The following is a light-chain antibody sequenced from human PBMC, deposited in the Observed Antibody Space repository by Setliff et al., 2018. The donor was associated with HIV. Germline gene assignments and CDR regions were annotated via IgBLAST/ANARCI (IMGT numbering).Light chain of an antibody. J-gene: IGLJ1*01. V-gene: IGLV2-14*01. CDR3: SSYAISNTLP. CDR1: GSDVGGYNY. Sequence: QSVLTQPASVSGSPGQSITISCTGTGSDVGGYNYVSWYQQHPGKAPKLIIYEVRNRPSGIPNRFSGSKSGNTASLTISGLQAEDEADYYCSSYAISNTLPFGTGTKVTVL. CDR2: EVR.